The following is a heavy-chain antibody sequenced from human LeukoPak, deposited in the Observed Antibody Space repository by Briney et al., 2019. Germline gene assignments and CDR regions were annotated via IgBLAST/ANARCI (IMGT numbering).Heavy chain of an antibody. CDR1: GVSIRSYY. CDR3: ARTYCSGGSCHFDY. J-gene: IGHJ4*02. Sequence: SETLSLNCTVSGVSIRSYYWSWIRQPPGKGLEWVGYIFYSGTTDSNPSLKSRVTISVDTSKNQFSLKLSSVTAADTAVYYCARTYCSGGSCHFDYWGQGSLVTVFS. V-gene: IGHV4-59*08. CDR2: IFYSGTT. D-gene: IGHD2-15*01.